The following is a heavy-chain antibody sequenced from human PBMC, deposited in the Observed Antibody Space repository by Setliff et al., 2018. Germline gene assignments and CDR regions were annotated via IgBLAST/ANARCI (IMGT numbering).Heavy chain of an antibody. CDR3: AKPQVELRWGFES. CDR2: IYSGDRNT. D-gene: IGHD1-7*01. Sequence: GGSLRLSCAASGFTFNNFGMTWVRQAPGKGLEWVSTIYSGDRNTFYTDSVKGRFTIFRDGSKNTLFLHMTSLRAEDTAVYYCAKPQVELRWGFESWGQGTPVTVSS. CDR1: GFTFNNFG. V-gene: IGHV3-23*03. J-gene: IGHJ4*02.